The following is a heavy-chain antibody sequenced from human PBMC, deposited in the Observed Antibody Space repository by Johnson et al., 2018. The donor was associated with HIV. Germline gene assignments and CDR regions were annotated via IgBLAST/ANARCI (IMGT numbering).Heavy chain of an antibody. CDR2: IKQDGSEK. CDR3: ARATMSYKVWLQLSAAFDI. V-gene: IGHV3-7*01. D-gene: IGHD5-24*01. CDR1: RFTFSSYW. J-gene: IGHJ3*02. Sequence: VQLLESGGGLVQPGGSLRLSCAASRFTFSSYWMSWVRQAPGKGLEWVANIKQDGSEKYYVDSVKGRITIYRDNAKDSLYLQMKSLRAEDTAVYYCARATMSYKVWLQLSAAFDIWGQGTMVTVSS.